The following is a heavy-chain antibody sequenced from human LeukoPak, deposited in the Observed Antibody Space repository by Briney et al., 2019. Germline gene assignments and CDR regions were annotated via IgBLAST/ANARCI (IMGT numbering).Heavy chain of an antibody. J-gene: IGHJ4*02. CDR1: GFTFSSYS. D-gene: IGHD4-11*01. CDR3: ARDNDYSNPFDY. V-gene: IGHV3-21*01. Sequence: GGSLRLSCAASGFTFSSYSMNWVRQAPGKGLEWVSSISSSSSYIYYADSVKGRFTISRDNAKNSLYLRMNSLRAEDAAVYYCARDNDYSNPFDYWGQGTLVTVSS. CDR2: ISSSSSYI.